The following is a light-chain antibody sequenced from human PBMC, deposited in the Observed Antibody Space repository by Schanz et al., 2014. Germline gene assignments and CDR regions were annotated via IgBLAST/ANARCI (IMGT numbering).Light chain of an antibody. CDR1: SSDVGGYNY. CDR2: DVS. CDR3: CSYAGSPYV. J-gene: IGLJ1*01. V-gene: IGLV2-14*01. Sequence: QSALTQPASVSGSPGQSITISCTGTSSDVGGYNYVSWYQQHPGKAPKLMIYDVSNRPSGVSNRFSGSKSGNTASLTISGLQAEDDADYYCCSYAGSPYVFGTGTKLT.